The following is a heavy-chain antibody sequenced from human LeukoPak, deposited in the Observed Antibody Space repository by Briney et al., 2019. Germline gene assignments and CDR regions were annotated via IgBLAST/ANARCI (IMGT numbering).Heavy chain of an antibody. CDR2: MNPNSGNT. V-gene: IGHV1-8*03. J-gene: IGHJ6*03. D-gene: IGHD5/OR15-5a*01. CDR3: ARGVLRRIRSYYYYYMDV. CDR1: GYTFTSYD. Sequence: GASVKASCKASGYTFTSYDINWVRQATGQGLEWMGWMNPNSGNTGYAQKFQGRVTITRNTSISTAYMELSSLRSEDTAVYYCARGVLRRIRSYYYYYMDVWGKGTTVTVSS.